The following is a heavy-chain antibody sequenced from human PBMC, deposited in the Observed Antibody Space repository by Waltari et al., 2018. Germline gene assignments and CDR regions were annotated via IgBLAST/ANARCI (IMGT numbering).Heavy chain of an antibody. V-gene: IGHV1-69*05. D-gene: IGHD3-16*01. Sequence: QVQLVQSGAEVKKPGSSVKVSCKASGGTFSSYAINWVRQAPGQGLEWMGGIIPIFGTANCAQKVQDRVTITTDESTSTAYMALSSLRSEDTAVYYCARGPEQTTAPPWFGDYWGQGTLVTVSS. CDR2: IIPIFGTA. CDR3: ARGPEQTTAPPWFGDY. J-gene: IGHJ4*02. CDR1: GGTFSSYA.